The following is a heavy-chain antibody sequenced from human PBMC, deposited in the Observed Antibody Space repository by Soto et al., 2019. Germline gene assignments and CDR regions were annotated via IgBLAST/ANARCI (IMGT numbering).Heavy chain of an antibody. CDR3: AHRYCSGGSCYSFWFDP. Sequence: SGPTLVNPTQTLTLTCTFSGFSLSTSGVGVGWIRQPPGKALEWLALIYWDDDKRYSPSLKSRLTITKDTSKNQVVLTMTNMDPVDTATYYCAHRYCSGGSCYSFWFDPWGQGTLVTVSS. J-gene: IGHJ5*02. V-gene: IGHV2-5*02. CDR1: GFSLSTSGVG. CDR2: IYWDDDK. D-gene: IGHD2-15*01.